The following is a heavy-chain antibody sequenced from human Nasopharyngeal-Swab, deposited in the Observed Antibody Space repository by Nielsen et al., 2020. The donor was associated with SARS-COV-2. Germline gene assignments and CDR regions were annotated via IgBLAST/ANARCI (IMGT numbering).Heavy chain of an antibody. V-gene: IGHV3-11*01. CDR2: ISSSGSTI. J-gene: IGHJ6*02. Sequence: GESLKISCAASGFTFSDYYMSWIRQAPGKGLEWVSYISSSGSTIYYADSVKGRFTISRDNAKNSPYLQMNSLRAEDTAVYYCARSHKGYSYGYTNYYGMDVWGQGTTVTVSS. CDR3: ARSHKGYSYGYTNYYGMDV. D-gene: IGHD5-18*01. CDR1: GFTFSDYY.